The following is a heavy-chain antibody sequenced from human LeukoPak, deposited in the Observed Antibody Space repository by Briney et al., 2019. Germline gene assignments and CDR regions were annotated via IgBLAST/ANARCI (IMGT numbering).Heavy chain of an antibody. Sequence: PGGSLRLSCAASGFTFSSYAMSWVRQAPGKGLEWVSAISGSGGSTYYADSVKGRFTISRDNSKNTLYLQMNSLRAEDTAVYFCARDLGTYYYYFDYWGQGTLVTVSS. CDR3: ARDLGTYYYYFDY. D-gene: IGHD1-26*01. CDR2: ISGSGGST. V-gene: IGHV3-23*01. J-gene: IGHJ4*02. CDR1: GFTFSSYA.